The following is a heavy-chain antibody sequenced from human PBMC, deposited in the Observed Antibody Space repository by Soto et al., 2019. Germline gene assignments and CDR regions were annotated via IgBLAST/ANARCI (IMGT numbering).Heavy chain of an antibody. D-gene: IGHD5-12*01. Sequence: PSETLSLTCAVYGGSFSGYYWSWIRQPPGKGLEWIGEINHSGSTNYNPSIKSRVTISVDTSKDQFSLKLSSVTAADTAVYYCASSGYDWTFYYWGQGTLVTVSS. CDR1: GGSFSGYY. J-gene: IGHJ4*02. V-gene: IGHV4-34*01. CDR3: ASSGYDWTFYY. CDR2: INHSGST.